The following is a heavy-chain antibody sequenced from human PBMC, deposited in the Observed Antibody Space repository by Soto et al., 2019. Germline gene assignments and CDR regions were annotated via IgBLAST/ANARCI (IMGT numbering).Heavy chain of an antibody. CDR3: ARTATQCSRTSCYTVSLDF. Sequence: SETLSLTCAVLGGSFSGYYWGWIRQPPGKGLEWIGEINRDGVTNYNPSLKSRLTISVDTSKNQFSLKLNSVTAADTAVYYCARTATQCSRTSCYTVSLDFWGQGTPVTVSS. CDR2: INRDGVT. V-gene: IGHV4-34*01. CDR1: GGSFSGYY. J-gene: IGHJ4*02. D-gene: IGHD2-2*02.